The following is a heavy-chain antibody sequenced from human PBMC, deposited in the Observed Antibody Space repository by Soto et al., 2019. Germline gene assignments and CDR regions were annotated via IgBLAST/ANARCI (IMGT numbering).Heavy chain of an antibody. D-gene: IGHD3-9*01. V-gene: IGHV5-51*01. Sequence: GESLKISCKGSGYSFTSYWIGWVRQMPGKGLEWMGIIYPGDSDTRYSPSFQGQVTISADKSISTAYLQWSSLKASDTAMYYCARQTDILTGYFVYYYYMDVWGKGTTVTVS. CDR2: IYPGDSDT. CDR1: GYSFTSYW. J-gene: IGHJ6*03. CDR3: ARQTDILTGYFVYYYYMDV.